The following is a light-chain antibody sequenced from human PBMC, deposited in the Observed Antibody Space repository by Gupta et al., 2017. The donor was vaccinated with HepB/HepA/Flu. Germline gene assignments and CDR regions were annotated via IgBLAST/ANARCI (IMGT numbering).Light chain of an antibody. Sequence: QSALTQPASVSGSPAQSITISCTGTSSDVGGYNYVSWYQQHPGKAPKRMIYDVSNRPSGVSNRFSGSKAGNTASLTISGLQAEDEADYYCSSYTSRSTRVVFGGGTKLTVL. CDR3: SSYTSRSTRVV. CDR2: DVS. V-gene: IGLV2-14*01. CDR1: SSDVGGYNY. J-gene: IGLJ2*01.